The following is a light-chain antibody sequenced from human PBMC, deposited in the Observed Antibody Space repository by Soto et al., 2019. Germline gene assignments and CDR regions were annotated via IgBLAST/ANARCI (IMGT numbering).Light chain of an antibody. V-gene: IGKV3-15*01. CDR3: QQYDNWPPLT. CDR2: GAS. CDR1: KSVSNN. J-gene: IGKJ4*01. Sequence: EIVMTQSPATLSVSPGERAILSCRASKSVSNNLAWYQQKPGQAHRLLIYGASTRATGIPARFSGSGAGTEFTLNISSLQSEDSAIYYCQQYDNWPPLTSGGGTKVEIK.